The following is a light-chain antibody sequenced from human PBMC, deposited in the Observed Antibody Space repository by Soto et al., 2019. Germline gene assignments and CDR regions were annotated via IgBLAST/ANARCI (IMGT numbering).Light chain of an antibody. CDR3: QHCQIYSPT. CDR1: QSIRSR. CDR2: EAS. Sequence: DIQMTQSPSTLSASVGDRVTITCRASQSIRSRLAWYQQKPGKAPKLLTYEASSLEIGVPSRFSGRGSGTEFTLTITSLQPEDSATYYCQHCQIYSPTFGGGTKVEIK. J-gene: IGKJ4*01. V-gene: IGKV1-5*03.